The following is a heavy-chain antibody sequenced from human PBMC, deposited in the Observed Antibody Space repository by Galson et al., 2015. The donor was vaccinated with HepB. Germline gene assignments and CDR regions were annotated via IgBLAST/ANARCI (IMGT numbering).Heavy chain of an antibody. CDR3: AKGDLEWFLAFDI. D-gene: IGHD3-3*01. V-gene: IGHV3-23*01. J-gene: IGHJ3*02. CDR1: GFTFSSYA. Sequence: SLRLSCAASGFTFSSYAMSWVRQAPGKGLEWVSAISGSGGSTYYADSVKGRFTISRDNSKNTLYLQMNSLRAEDTAVYYCAKGDLEWFLAFDIWGQGTMVTVSS. CDR2: ISGSGGST.